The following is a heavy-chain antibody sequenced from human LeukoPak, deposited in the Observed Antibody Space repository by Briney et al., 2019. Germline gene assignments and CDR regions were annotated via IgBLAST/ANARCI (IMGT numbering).Heavy chain of an antibody. CDR1: GFTFSSYG. CDR2: IRYDGSNK. CDR3: AKDRSGSYSQGLDY. J-gene: IGHJ4*02. D-gene: IGHD1-26*01. Sequence: GGSLRLSCAASGFTFSSYGMHWVRQAPGKGLEWVTFIRYDGSNKYYADSVKGRFTISRDDSKNTLYLQMNSLRAEDTAVYYCAKDRSGSYSQGLDYWGQGTLVTVSS. V-gene: IGHV3-30*02.